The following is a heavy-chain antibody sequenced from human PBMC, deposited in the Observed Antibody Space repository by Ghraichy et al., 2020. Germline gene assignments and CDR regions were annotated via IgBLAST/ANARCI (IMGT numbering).Heavy chain of an antibody. CDR2: IYSGGST. J-gene: IGHJ4*02. D-gene: IGHD5-24*01. CDR1: GFTVSSNY. V-gene: IGHV3-53*01. CDR3: AREDGYNHDFDY. Sequence: GGSLRLSCAASGFTVSSNYMSWVRQAPGKGLEWVSVIYSGGSTYYADSVKGRFTISRDNSKNTLYLQMNSLRAEDTAVYYCAREDGYNHDFDYWGQGTLVTVSS.